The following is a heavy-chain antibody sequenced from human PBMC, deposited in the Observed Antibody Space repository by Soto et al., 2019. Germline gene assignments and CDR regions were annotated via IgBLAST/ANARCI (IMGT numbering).Heavy chain of an antibody. V-gene: IGHV3-21*01. Sequence: GWSLRLSCASSVFNLIIYTMNWVRQAPGKGLEWVSSISGNNVYLYYADSVKGRSTISRDNAKNSLTLQMNSLRAEDTAVYYCARDRCSGGSCYRTYAFDMWGQGTLVTVSS. D-gene: IGHD2-15*01. J-gene: IGHJ3*02. CDR1: VFNLIIYT. CDR2: ISGNNVYL. CDR3: ARDRCSGGSCYRTYAFDM.